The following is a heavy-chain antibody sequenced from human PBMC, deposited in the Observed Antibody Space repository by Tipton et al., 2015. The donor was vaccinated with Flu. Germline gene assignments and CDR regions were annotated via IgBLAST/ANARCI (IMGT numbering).Heavy chain of an antibody. J-gene: IGHJ3*02. CDR3: ARRPYRYCSGGSCYSFFAFDI. CDR1: GGSFSGYY. D-gene: IGHD2-15*01. Sequence: TLSLTCAVYGGSFSGYYWSWIRQPPGKGLEWIGEINHSGSTNYNPSLKSRVTISVDTPKNQFSLKLSSVTAADTAVYYCARRPYRYCSGGSCYSFFAFDIWGQGTMVTVSS. CDR2: INHSGST. V-gene: IGHV4-34*01.